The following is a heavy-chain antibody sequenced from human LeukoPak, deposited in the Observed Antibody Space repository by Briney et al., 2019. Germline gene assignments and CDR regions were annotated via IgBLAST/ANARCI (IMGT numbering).Heavy chain of an antibody. D-gene: IGHD3-22*01. CDR1: GGSISSSNW. J-gene: IGHJ6*02. CDR2: IYHSGST. Sequence: NPSETLSLTCAVSGGSISSSNWWSWVRQPPGKGLEWIGKIYHSGSTNYNPSLKSRVTISVDKSKNQFSLKLSSVTAADTAVYYCARDPSGGWPVTMRPYYGMDVWGQGTTVTVSS. CDR3: ARDPSGGWPVTMRPYYGMDV. V-gene: IGHV4-4*02.